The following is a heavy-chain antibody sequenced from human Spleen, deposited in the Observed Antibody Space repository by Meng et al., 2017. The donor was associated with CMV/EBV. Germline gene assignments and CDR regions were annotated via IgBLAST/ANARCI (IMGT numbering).Heavy chain of an antibody. CDR3: AKPTLMWSGSYLYFDY. D-gene: IGHD1-26*01. V-gene: IGHV3-53*01. CDR1: GITVSSNY. CDR2: IYSGGST. J-gene: IGHJ4*02. Sequence: GESLKISCAASGITVSSNYMSWVRQAPGKGLEWVSIIYSGGSTFYADSVKGRFTISRDNSKNTLYLQMNSLRAEDTAVYYCAKPTLMWSGSYLYFDYWGQGTLVTVSS.